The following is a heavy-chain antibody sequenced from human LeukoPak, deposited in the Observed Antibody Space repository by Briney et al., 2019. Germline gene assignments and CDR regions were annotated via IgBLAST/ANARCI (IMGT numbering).Heavy chain of an antibody. CDR1: GFTFSSYA. V-gene: IGHV3-23*01. CDR3: AKGLIVVVVAATGGFDY. Sequence: GGSLRLSCAASGFTFSSYAMSWVRQAPGKGLEWVSAISGSGGSTYYADSVKGRFTISRDNSKNTLYLQMNSLRAEDTAVYYCAKGLIVVVVAATGGFDYWGQGTLVTVSS. D-gene: IGHD2-15*01. J-gene: IGHJ4*02. CDR2: ISGSGGST.